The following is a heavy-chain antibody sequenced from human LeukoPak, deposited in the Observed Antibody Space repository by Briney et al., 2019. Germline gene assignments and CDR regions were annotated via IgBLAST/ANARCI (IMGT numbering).Heavy chain of an antibody. CDR2: ISSSSSYI. J-gene: IGHJ5*02. D-gene: IGHD3-3*01. V-gene: IGHV3-21*01. CDR3: ARDTRNFGVTNWFDP. CDR1: GFTFSSYS. Sequence: GGSLRLSCAASGFTFSSYSMNWVRQAPGKGLEWVSSISSSSSYIYYADSVKGRFTISRDNAKNSLYLQMNSLRAEDTAVYYCARDTRNFGVTNWFDPWGQGTLVTVSS.